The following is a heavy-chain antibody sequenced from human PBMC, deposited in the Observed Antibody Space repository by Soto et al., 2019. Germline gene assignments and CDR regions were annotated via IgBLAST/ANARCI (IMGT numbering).Heavy chain of an antibody. J-gene: IGHJ5*02. CDR3: ARVPTYYQRSVGYQPFHP. V-gene: IGHV4-31*03. CDR1: GASFSSGGYY. Sequence: SETLSLTCTVSGASFSSGGYYWSWIRQHSGKGLEWLGYIHYSGGATYSPSYNPSLKGRLTISVDTSKSLISLKLTSVSAADTAMYYCARVPTYYQRSVGYQPFHPWGRGTQVTVSS. CDR2: IHYSGGATYSP. D-gene: IGHD3-22*01.